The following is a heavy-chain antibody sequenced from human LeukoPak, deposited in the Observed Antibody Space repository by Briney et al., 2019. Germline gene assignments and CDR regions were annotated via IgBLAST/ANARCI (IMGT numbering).Heavy chain of an antibody. CDR3: ARGRYYDSSGPFDY. CDR2: IIPIFGTA. V-gene: IGHV1-69*05. D-gene: IGHD3-22*01. Sequence: SVKVSCKASGGTFSSYAISWVRQAPGQGLEWMGRIIPIFGTANYAQKFQSRVTITTDESTSTAYMELSSLRSEDTAVYYCARGRYYDSSGPFDYWGQGTLVTVSS. J-gene: IGHJ4*02. CDR1: GGTFSSYA.